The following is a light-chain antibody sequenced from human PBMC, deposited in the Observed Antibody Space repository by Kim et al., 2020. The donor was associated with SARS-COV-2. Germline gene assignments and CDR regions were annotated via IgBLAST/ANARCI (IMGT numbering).Light chain of an antibody. CDR3: QQYQKWPLT. V-gene: IGKV3-15*01. CDR1: ENLYIN. J-gene: IGKJ4*01. CDR2: AAS. Sequence: VAPGASATLSCRDSENLYINLAWYQQRPGQAPRLLIDAASTGATDSPARFSGSGSGTEFTLTISSLQSEDFALYYCQQYQKWPLTFGVGTKVDIK.